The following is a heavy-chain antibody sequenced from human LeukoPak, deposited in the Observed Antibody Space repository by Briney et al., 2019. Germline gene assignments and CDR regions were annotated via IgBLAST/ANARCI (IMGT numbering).Heavy chain of an antibody. J-gene: IGHJ4*02. CDR1: GYGFTSYW. CDR2: IYPGDSDT. V-gene: IGHV5-51*01. Sequence: GESLKISCKGSGYGFTSYWIGWVRQMPGKGLEWMGIIYPGDSDTRYSPSFQGQVTISADKSISTAYLQWSSLKASDTAMYYCARLPTYYDFWSGYGPYYFDYWGQGTLVTVSS. CDR3: ARLPTYYDFWSGYGPYYFDY. D-gene: IGHD3-3*01.